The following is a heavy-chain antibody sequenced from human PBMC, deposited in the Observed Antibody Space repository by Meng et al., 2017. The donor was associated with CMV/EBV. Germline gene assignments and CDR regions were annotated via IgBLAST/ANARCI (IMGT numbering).Heavy chain of an antibody. J-gene: IGHJ4*02. D-gene: IGHD2-2*01. V-gene: IGHV4-30-4*08. Sequence: QVQLQGSGPRLVKPSQTLSLTCPGSGGSISSGDYYWSWIRQPPGKGLEWIGYIYYSGSTYYNPSLKSRVTISVDTSKNQFSLKLSSVTAADTAVYYCARVGRTSCYDYWGQGTLVTVSS. CDR2: IYYSGST. CDR3: ARVGRTSCYDY. CDR1: GGSISSGDYY.